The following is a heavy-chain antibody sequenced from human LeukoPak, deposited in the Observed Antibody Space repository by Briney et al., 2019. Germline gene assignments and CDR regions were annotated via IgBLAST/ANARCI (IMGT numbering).Heavy chain of an antibody. CDR1: GGSFSGYY. J-gene: IGHJ4*02. CDR2: INHSGST. CDR3: ARGPTHGIFGVVYGGFDY. V-gene: IGHV4-34*01. Sequence: SETLSLTCAVYGGSFSGYYWGWIRQPPGKGLEWIGEINHSGSTNYNPSLKSRVTISVDTSKNQFSLKLSSVTAADTAVYYCARGPTHGIFGVVYGGFDYWGQGTLVTVSS. D-gene: IGHD3-3*01.